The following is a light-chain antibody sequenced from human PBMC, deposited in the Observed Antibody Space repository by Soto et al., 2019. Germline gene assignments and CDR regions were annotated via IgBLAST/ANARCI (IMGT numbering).Light chain of an antibody. Sequence: EIVLTQSPGTLSLSPGERATLSCRASQSVGSAYLAWYQHKPGQAPRLLIYGASSRTTGIPDRISGSGSGTDFTLTTSRLEPEDFAVYYCPQYGSSRWTFGPGTKVEDK. J-gene: IGKJ1*01. CDR3: PQYGSSRWT. CDR1: QSVGSAY. V-gene: IGKV3-20*01. CDR2: GAS.